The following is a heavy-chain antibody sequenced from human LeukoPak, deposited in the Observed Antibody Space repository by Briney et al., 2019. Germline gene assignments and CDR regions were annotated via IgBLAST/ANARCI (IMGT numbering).Heavy chain of an antibody. CDR3: ARIPNNIAVVSYYYYGMDV. Sequence: SDTLSLICTVSGGSIRSYYWSWIRQPPGKGLEWIGYIYYSGSTNYNPSLKSRVTISVDTSKNQFSLKLSSVTAADTAVYYCARIPNNIAVVSYYYYGMDVWGQGTTVTVSS. D-gene: IGHD6-19*01. CDR2: IYYSGST. V-gene: IGHV4-59*07. CDR1: GGSIRSYY. J-gene: IGHJ6*02.